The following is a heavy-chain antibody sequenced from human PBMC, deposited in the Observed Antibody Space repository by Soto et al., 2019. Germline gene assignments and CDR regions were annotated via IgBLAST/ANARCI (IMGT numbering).Heavy chain of an antibody. CDR2: ALHDGSNK. CDR3: ALFNYYDISA. J-gene: IGHJ5*02. Sequence: GGSLRLSCAASGFTFSNYAMSWVRQAPGKGLEWVAVALHDGSNKYYAESVKGRFSISRDNTKNTLYLQMSSLRPEDTAVYYCALFNYYDISAWGQGTLVTVSS. D-gene: IGHD3-22*01. V-gene: IGHV3-30*03. CDR1: GFTFSNYA.